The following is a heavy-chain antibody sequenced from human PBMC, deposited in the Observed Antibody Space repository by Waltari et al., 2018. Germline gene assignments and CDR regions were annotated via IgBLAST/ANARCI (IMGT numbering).Heavy chain of an antibody. D-gene: IGHD6-6*01. CDR1: GGTFSSYA. CDR2: IIPIFGTA. V-gene: IGHV1-69*08. J-gene: IGHJ5*02. Sequence: QVQLVQSGAEVKKPGSSVKVSCKASGGTFSSYAISWVRQAPGQGLEWMGRIIPIFGTANYAQKFQGRVTITADKSTSTAYMELSSLRSEDTAVYYCARELRAARPRGYNWFDPWGQGTLVTVSS. CDR3: ARELRAARPRGYNWFDP.